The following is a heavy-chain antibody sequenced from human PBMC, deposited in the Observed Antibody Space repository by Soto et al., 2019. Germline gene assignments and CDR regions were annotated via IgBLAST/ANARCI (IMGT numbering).Heavy chain of an antibody. CDR3: TRRRDWTAMDPLDY. J-gene: IGHJ4*02. Sequence: GGSLRLSCAASGFTFSDSAMHWVRQASGKGLEWVGRIRSKVNTYATAYAASVKGRFTISRDDSMNTAYLQMNSLKTEDTAVYYCTRRRDWTAMDPLDYWGQGTLVTVSS. CDR2: IRSKVNTYAT. D-gene: IGHD5-18*01. V-gene: IGHV3-73*01. CDR1: GFTFSDSA.